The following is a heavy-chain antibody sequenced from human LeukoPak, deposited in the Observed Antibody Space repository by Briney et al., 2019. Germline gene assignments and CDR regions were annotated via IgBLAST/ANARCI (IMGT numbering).Heavy chain of an antibody. D-gene: IGHD6-19*01. V-gene: IGHV3-30*04. J-gene: IGHJ4*02. Sequence: PGGSLRLSCAASGFTFSSYAMHWVRQAPGKGLEWVAVISYDGSNKYYADSVKGRFTISRDNSKNTLYLQMNSLRAEDTAVYYCARDGLGRGIAVASYWGQGTLVTVSS. CDR3: ARDGLGRGIAVASY. CDR1: GFTFSSYA. CDR2: ISYDGSNK.